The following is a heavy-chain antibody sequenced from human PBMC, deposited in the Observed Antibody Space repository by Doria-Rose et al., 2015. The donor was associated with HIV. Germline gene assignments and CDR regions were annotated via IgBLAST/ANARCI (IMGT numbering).Heavy chain of an antibody. Sequence: ESEGGLVQPGRSLRLSCVGSGFSFESYAMHWVRLAPGKGLELVAGISWDSGAKGNADSVECRFTISRDNAKKSVYLEMRSLRPEDTAFYYCAKAPIIGPKYYFYMDVWGKGTSVTVSS. D-gene: IGHD3-3*01. CDR3: AKAPIIGPKYYFYMDV. CDR1: GFSFESYA. V-gene: IGHV3-9*01. J-gene: IGHJ6*03. CDR2: ISWDSGAK.